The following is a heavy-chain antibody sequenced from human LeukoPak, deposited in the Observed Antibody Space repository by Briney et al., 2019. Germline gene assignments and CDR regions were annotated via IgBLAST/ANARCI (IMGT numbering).Heavy chain of an antibody. J-gene: IGHJ4*02. Sequence: SETLSLTCAVSGGSISSGGYSWSWIRQPPGKGLEWIGYIYHSGSTYYNPSLKSRVNISIDTSKNQFSLNLSSVTAADTAVYYRARSPTVTILFDYWGQGTLVTASS. CDR3: ARSPTVTILFDY. V-gene: IGHV4-30-2*02. CDR1: GGSISSGGYS. D-gene: IGHD4-17*01. CDR2: IYHSGST.